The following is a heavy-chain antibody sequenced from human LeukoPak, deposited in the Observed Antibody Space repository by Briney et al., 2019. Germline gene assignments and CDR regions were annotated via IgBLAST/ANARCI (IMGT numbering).Heavy chain of an antibody. CDR1: GGSISSGSYY. CDR3: ARDSGGVVVIPFDI. J-gene: IGHJ3*02. Sequence: PSETLSLTCTVSGGSISSGSYYWSWIRQPAGTGLEWIGRIYTSGSTNYNPSLKSRVTISVDTSKNQFSLKLSSVTAADTAVYYCARDSGGVVVIPFDIWGQGTMVTVSS. D-gene: IGHD3-22*01. V-gene: IGHV4-61*02. CDR2: IYTSGST.